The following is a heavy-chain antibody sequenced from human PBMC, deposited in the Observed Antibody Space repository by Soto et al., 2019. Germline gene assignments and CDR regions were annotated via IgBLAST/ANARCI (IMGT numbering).Heavy chain of an antibody. V-gene: IGHV4-39*01. J-gene: IGHJ6*02. CDR2: IYYSGST. CDR1: GGSISSSSYY. D-gene: IGHD6-13*01. Sequence: PSETLSLTCTVSGGSISSSSYYWGWIRQPPGKGLEWIGSIYYSGSTYYNPSPKSRVTISVDTSKNQFSLKLSSVTAADTAVYYCARHATVPKTYSRSWYWYYYYGMDVWGQGTTVTVSS. CDR3: ARHATVPKTYSRSWYWYYYYGMDV.